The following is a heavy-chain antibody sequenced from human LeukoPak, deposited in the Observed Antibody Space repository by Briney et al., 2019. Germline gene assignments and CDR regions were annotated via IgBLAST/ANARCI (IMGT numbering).Heavy chain of an antibody. J-gene: IGHJ4*02. CDR1: GGTFSSYA. CDR2: IIPIFGTA. CDR3: AREEDDNNFFDY. V-gene: IGHV1-69*05. Sequence: SVKVSCKASGGTFSSYAISWVRQAPGQGLEWMGGIIPIFGTANYAQKFQGRVTMTRNTSISTAYMELSSLRSEDTAVYYCAREEDDNNFFDYWGQGTLVTVSS. D-gene: IGHD5-24*01.